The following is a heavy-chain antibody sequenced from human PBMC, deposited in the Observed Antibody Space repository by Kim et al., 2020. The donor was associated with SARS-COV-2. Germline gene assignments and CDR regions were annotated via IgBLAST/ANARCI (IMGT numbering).Heavy chain of an antibody. J-gene: IGHJ6*02. CDR3: ARDRYSSGWFTDYYYGMDV. V-gene: IGHV3-30*04. D-gene: IGHD6-19*01. Sequence: GGSLRLSCAASGFTFSSYAMHWVRQAPGKGLEWVAVISYDGSNKYYADSVKGRFTISRDNSKNTLYLQMNSLRAEDTAVYYCARDRYSSGWFTDYYYGMDVWGRGATVTVSS. CDR2: ISYDGSNK. CDR1: GFTFSSYA.